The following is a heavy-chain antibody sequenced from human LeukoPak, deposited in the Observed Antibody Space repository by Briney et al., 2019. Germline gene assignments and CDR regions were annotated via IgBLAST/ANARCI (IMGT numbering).Heavy chain of an antibody. Sequence: GGALRLSCAVSGITLSNYGMSWVRQAPGKGLEWVAGISDRGGSTNYADSVKGRFTISRDNPKNTLYLQMNSLRAEDTAVYFCAKRGVVIRVFLVGFHKEAYYFESWGQGALVTVSS. V-gene: IGHV3-23*01. CDR2: ISDRGGST. D-gene: IGHD3-10*01. CDR1: GITLSNYG. J-gene: IGHJ4*02. CDR3: AKRGVVIRVFLVGFHKEAYYFES.